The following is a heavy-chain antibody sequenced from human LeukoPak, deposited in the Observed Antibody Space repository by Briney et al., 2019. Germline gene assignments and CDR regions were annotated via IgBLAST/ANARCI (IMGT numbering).Heavy chain of an antibody. D-gene: IGHD2-8*01. CDR1: GGSISSSSYY. CDR2: IYYSGST. V-gene: IGHV4-39*02. Sequence: SETLSLTCTVSGGSISSSSYYWGWIRQPPGKGLEWIGSIYYSGSTYYNPSLKSRVTISVDTSKNQFSLKLSSVTAADTAEYYCARDFVYAPGGFDPWGQGTLVTVSS. J-gene: IGHJ5*02. CDR3: ARDFVYAPGGFDP.